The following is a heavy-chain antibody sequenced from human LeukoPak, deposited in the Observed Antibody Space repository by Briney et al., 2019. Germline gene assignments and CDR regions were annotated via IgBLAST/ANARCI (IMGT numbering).Heavy chain of an antibody. D-gene: IGHD4-17*01. V-gene: IGHV4-61*01. CDR1: GGSVSIGRYY. CDR2: IYYSGNT. CDR3: ARDVAGDAVDY. Sequence: LETLSLTCTVSGGSVSIGRYYWSWVRQPPGKGLEWIGYIYYSGNTNYNPSLKSRVTISVDTSKSQFSLKLSSVTAADTAVYYCARDVAGDAVDYWGQGTLVTVSS. J-gene: IGHJ4*02.